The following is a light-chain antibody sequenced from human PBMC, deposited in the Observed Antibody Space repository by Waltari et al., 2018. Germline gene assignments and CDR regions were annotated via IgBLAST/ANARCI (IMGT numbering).Light chain of an antibody. Sequence: DIQMTQSPSTLSASVGDRVATTCRASQSVNSWLAWYHQKPGKAPKFLFYKASTLESWVPSRFSGSGSGTEFTLTNSNLQPDDFATYYCQQYNRYSTFGQGTKVELK. CDR3: QQYNRYST. V-gene: IGKV1-5*03. CDR1: QSVNSW. CDR2: KAS. J-gene: IGKJ1*01.